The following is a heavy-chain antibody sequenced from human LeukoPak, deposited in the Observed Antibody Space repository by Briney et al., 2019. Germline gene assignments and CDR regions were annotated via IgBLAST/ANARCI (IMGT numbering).Heavy chain of an antibody. CDR1: GDSINSYY. D-gene: IGHD4-11*01. CDR3: ARLLHDWFDS. CDR2: IYYRGSA. Sequence: KPSETLSLTCTVSGDSINSYYWSWIRQPPGKGLEWLGYIYYRGSANYNPSLKSRVTISIDTSKNQFSLKLTSVTAADTAVYYCARLLHDWFDSWSQGTLVTVSS. V-gene: IGHV4-59*08. J-gene: IGHJ5*01.